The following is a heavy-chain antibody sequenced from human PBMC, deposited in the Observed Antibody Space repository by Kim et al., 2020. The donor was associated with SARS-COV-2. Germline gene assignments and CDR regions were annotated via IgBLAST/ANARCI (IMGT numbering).Heavy chain of an antibody. J-gene: IGHJ4*02. V-gene: IGHV4-39*01. CDR1: GGSISSSSYY. CDR2: IYYSGST. D-gene: IGHD3-16*01. CDR3: ARQSEPFGGVMYGFDY. Sequence: SESLSLTCTVSGGSISSSSYYWGWIRQPPGKGLEWIGSIYYSGSTYYNPSLKSRVTISVDTSKNQFSLKLSSVTAADTAVYYCARQSEPFGGVMYGFDYWGQGTLVTVSS.